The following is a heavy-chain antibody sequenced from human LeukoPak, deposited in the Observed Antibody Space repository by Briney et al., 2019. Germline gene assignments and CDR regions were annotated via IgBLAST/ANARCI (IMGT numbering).Heavy chain of an antibody. J-gene: IGHJ6*02. CDR1: GGSIISSDYH. CDR2: IYYSGST. CDR3: ARADFWSGYRPYYYGMDV. Sequence: PSETLSLTCTVSGGSIISSDYHWGWVRQHPGKGLEWIGYIYYSGSTYYNPSLKSRVTISVDTSKNQFSLKLSSVTAADTAVYYCARADFWSGYRPYYYGMDVWGQGTTVTVSS. V-gene: IGHV4-31*03. D-gene: IGHD3-3*01.